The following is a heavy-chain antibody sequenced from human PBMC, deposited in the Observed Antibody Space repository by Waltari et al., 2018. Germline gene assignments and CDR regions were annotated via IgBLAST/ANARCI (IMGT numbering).Heavy chain of an antibody. V-gene: IGHV3-15*01. Sequence: EVQLVESGGGLVKPGGSLRLSCAASGFTFSNAWMRWVRPAPGTGLEWVRPIISKTDVGTTDYAAPGKCRFTISRDDSENTLYLHMNSLKTDDTAVYYCATLFGDFWSGYFFDYWGQGTLVTVSS. J-gene: IGHJ4*02. CDR3: ATLFGDFWSGYFFDY. CDR2: IISKTDVGTT. CDR1: GFTFSNAW. D-gene: IGHD3-3*01.